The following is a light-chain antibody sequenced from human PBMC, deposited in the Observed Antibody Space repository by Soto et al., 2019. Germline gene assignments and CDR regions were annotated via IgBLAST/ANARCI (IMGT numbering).Light chain of an antibody. CDR2: IHSDGSSH. CDR3: QTWGTGLRV. CDR1: SGHSTYA. Sequence: QLVLTQSPSASASLGASVRLTCTLSSGHSTYAIAWHQQLPGKGPRYLMKIHSDGSSHNKGDGIPDRFSGSSYGAERYLTISGLQFDDEADYYCQTWGTGLRVFGGGTKLTVL. V-gene: IGLV4-69*01. J-gene: IGLJ3*02.